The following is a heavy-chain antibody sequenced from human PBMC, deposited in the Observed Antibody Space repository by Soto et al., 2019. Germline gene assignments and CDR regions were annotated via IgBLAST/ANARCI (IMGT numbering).Heavy chain of an antibody. CDR2: INPSGGST. CDR3: TRDFLDVVVVAAGTQWIYFDY. CDR1: GYTFTSYY. J-gene: IGHJ4*02. Sequence: ASVKVSCKASGYTFTSYYMHWVRQAPGQGLEWMGIINPSGGSTSYAQKFQGRVTMTRDTSTSTVYMELSSLRSEDTAVYYCTRDFLDVVVVAAGTQWIYFDYWGQGTLVTVSS. V-gene: IGHV1-46*03. D-gene: IGHD2-15*01.